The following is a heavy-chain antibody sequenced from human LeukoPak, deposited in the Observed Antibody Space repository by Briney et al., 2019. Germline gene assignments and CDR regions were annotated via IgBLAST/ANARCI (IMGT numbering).Heavy chain of an antibody. V-gene: IGHV4-39*01. CDR1: GGSISSSSYY. D-gene: IGHD3-3*01. CDR3: ARRTEYDFWSGTNAFDI. CDR2: IYYSGST. J-gene: IGHJ3*02. Sequence: PSETLSHTCTVSGGSISSSSYYWGWIRQPPGKGLGWIGSIYYSGSTYYNPSLKSRVTISVDTSKNQFSLKLSSVTAADTAVYYCARRTEYDFWSGTNAFDIWGQGTMVTVSS.